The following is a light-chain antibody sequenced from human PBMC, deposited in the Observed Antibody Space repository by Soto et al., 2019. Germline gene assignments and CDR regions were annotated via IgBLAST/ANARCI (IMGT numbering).Light chain of an antibody. CDR2: DVS. Sequence: DIQMTQSPSTLSASVGDRVTITCRASQSISSWLAWYQQKPEKAPKLLIYDVSSLESGVPSRFSGRGSGTEFTLTISSLQPEDFATYYCQQYNSFPWTFGQGTKVEIK. CDR3: QQYNSFPWT. J-gene: IGKJ1*01. CDR1: QSISSW. V-gene: IGKV1-5*01.